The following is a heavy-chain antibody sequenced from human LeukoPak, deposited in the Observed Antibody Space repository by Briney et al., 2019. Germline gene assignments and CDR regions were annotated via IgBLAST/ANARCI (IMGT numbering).Heavy chain of an antibody. CDR3: ARGGIAPEGDY. J-gene: IGHJ4*02. V-gene: IGHV4-30-2*01. CDR1: GGSISSGGYY. Sequence: PSQTLSLTCTVSGGSISSGGYYWSWIRQPPGKGLEWIGYIYHSGSAYYNPSLKSRVTISVDRSKNQFSLKLSSVTAADTAVYYCARGGIAPEGDYWGQGTLVTVSS. D-gene: IGHD6-13*01. CDR2: IYHSGSA.